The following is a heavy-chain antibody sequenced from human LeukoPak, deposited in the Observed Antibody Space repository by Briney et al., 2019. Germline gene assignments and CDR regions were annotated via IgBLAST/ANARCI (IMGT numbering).Heavy chain of an antibody. Sequence: GASVKVSCKASGYTFTSYGISWVRQAPGQGLEWMGWISAYNGNTNYAQKLQGRVTMTTDTSTSTAYMDLSSLRSDDTAVYHCARAMVPYMDYFDYWGQGTLVTVSS. CDR1: GYTFTSYG. D-gene: IGHD3-10*01. V-gene: IGHV1-18*01. CDR2: ISAYNGNT. J-gene: IGHJ4*02. CDR3: ARAMVPYMDYFDY.